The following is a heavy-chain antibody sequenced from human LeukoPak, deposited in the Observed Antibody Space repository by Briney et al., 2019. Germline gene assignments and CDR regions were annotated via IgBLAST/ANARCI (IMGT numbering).Heavy chain of an antibody. Sequence: WGSLRRSCVASGFTFSNYAMNWVRQAPGKGLEWLSGITDSGRRTYYADSVKGRFTISRDNSENTLYLQMNTLRAEDTAVYFCAKSIVARWLTDCWGQGRLVTVSS. CDR1: GFTFSNYA. CDR3: AKSIVARWLTDC. J-gene: IGHJ4*02. CDR2: ITDSGRRT. V-gene: IGHV3-23*01. D-gene: IGHD5-12*01.